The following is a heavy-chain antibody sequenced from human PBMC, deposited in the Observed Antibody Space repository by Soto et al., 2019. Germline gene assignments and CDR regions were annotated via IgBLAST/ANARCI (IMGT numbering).Heavy chain of an antibody. CDR3: ARDGGLESFDY. J-gene: IGHJ4*02. D-gene: IGHD1-1*01. CDR1: GFPLSSYT. Sequence: VQLVESGGGLVNPGGSLRLSCVASGFPLSSYTMNWVRQAPGKGLEWVSSISGSGSYINYADSVKGRFTISRDNAKKSLFLQINSLRAEDTAVYYCARDGGLESFDYWGQGTLVPVSS. CDR2: ISGSGSYI. V-gene: IGHV3-21*02.